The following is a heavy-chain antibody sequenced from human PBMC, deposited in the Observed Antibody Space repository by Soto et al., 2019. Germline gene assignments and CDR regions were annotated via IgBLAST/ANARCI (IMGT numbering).Heavy chain of an antibody. Sequence: PGGSLRLSCAASGFTFRIYGMHWVRQVPGKGLEWVASISSGSSDTWYADSVKGRFIISRDNAQNSLFLQMNTLRPEDTAMYYCARVAYWGPGTQVTVSS. CDR1: GFTFRIYG. CDR3: ARVAY. J-gene: IGHJ4*02. CDR2: ISSGSSDT. V-gene: IGHV3-21*01.